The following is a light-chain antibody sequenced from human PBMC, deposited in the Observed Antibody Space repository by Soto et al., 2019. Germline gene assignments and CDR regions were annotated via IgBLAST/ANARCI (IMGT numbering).Light chain of an antibody. J-gene: IGKJ1*01. V-gene: IGKV1-6*01. CDR2: AAS. CDR1: QGIGND. Sequence: AIQMTQSPSSLSASVGERVTITCRASQGIGNDLGWYQQKPGKAPKLLIYAASSLQSGVPSRFSGSGSGTDFTLTISSLQPEDFAAYYCLQDYNYPRTFGQGTKVDIK. CDR3: LQDYNYPRT.